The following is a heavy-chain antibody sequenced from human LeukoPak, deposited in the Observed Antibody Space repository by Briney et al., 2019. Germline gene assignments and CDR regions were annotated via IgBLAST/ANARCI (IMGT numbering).Heavy chain of an antibody. Sequence: GGSLRLSCAASGFTFSSYAMSWVRQAPGKGLEWVSAITGTGGHTYYVASVQGRFTVSRDNSRNTLYLQMSSPRGEDSAIYYCAKVRDTREWYKDAFDVWGQGTRVTVSS. CDR1: GFTFSSYA. D-gene: IGHD3-3*01. V-gene: IGHV3-23*01. CDR2: ITGTGGHT. CDR3: AKVRDTREWYKDAFDV. J-gene: IGHJ3*01.